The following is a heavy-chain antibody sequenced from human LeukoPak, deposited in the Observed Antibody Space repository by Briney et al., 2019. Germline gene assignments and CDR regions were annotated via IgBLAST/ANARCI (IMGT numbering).Heavy chain of an antibody. D-gene: IGHD1-26*01. CDR3: ATWAFYHGLDV. CDR1: RFTFHVFK. V-gene: IGHV3-43*01. J-gene: IGHJ6*02. CDR2: IKSDGGKT. Sequence: GGSLRLSCAASRFTFHVFKMHWVREAPGKGLEWVSLIKSDGGKTDYADSVRGRFTISRDNGKNSLYLQMNSLRSEDTALYYCATWAFYHGLDVWGQGTTVTVSS.